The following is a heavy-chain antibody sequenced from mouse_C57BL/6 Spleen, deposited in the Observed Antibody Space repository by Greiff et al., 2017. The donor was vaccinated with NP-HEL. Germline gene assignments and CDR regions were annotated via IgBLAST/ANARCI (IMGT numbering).Heavy chain of an antibody. Sequence: VKLMESGAELVKPGASVKISCKASGYAFSSYWMNWVKQRPGKGLEWIGQIYPGDGDTNYNGKFKGKATLTADKSSSTAYMQLSSLTSEDSAVYYCARWIYDGYYWYFDVWGTGTTVTVSS. CDR2: IYPGDGDT. CDR1: GYAFSSYW. J-gene: IGHJ1*03. CDR3: ARWIYDGYYWYFDV. V-gene: IGHV1-80*01. D-gene: IGHD2-3*01.